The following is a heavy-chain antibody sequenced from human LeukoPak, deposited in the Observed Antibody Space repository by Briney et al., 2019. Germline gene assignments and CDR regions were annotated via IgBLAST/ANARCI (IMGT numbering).Heavy chain of an antibody. CDR3: AKCGNSGCHLIDY. V-gene: IGHV3-23*01. CDR1: GFTFNTNA. Sequence: GGSLRLSCAASGFTFNTNAMSWVRQAPGKGLEWVSAISGRTGGTYFADSVKGRFTISGDNSKSTLYLQMDSLRAEDTAVYYCAKCGNSGCHLIDYWGQGTLVTVSS. J-gene: IGHJ4*02. CDR2: ISGRTGGT. D-gene: IGHD5-12*01.